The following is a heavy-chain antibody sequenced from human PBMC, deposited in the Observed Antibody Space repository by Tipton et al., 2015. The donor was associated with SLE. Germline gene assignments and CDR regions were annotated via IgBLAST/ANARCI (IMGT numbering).Heavy chain of an antibody. CDR3: ARAVAPRSRSPVNYFDY. CDR2: IWYDGSNK. CDR1: GFTFSSYG. Sequence: SLRLSCAASGFTFSSYGMHWVRQAPGKGLEWVAVIWYDGSNKYYADSVKGRFTISRDNAKNTLYLQMNSLRAEDTAVYYCARAVAPRSRSPVNYFDYWGQGTLVTVSS. D-gene: IGHD5-12*01. V-gene: IGHV3-33*08. J-gene: IGHJ4*02.